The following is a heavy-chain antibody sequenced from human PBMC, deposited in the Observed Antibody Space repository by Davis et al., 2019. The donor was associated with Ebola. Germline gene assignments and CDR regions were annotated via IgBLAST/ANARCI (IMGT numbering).Heavy chain of an antibody. J-gene: IGHJ4*02. CDR1: GGSVSSGSYY. Sequence: MPSETLSLTCTVPGGSVSSGSYYWSWIRQPPEKGLEWVGYIYYSGSTNCNPSLKSRVTISVDTSKNQFSLKLSSVTAADTAVYYCARDRGVTPFDYWGQGTLVTVSS. V-gene: IGHV4-61*01. CDR3: ARDRGVTPFDY. CDR2: IYYSGST. D-gene: IGHD2-21*02.